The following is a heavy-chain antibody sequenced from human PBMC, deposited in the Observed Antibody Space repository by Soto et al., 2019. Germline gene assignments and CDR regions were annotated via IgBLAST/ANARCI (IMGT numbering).Heavy chain of an antibody. D-gene: IGHD3-16*01. Sequence: QAQLEQSGAEVKKPGSSVKVSCKASGGTFSSYTFSWVRQAPGQGFEWMGRIIPIVGIANYAQKFRGGVTITADKATSTVYLELSSRRYNDTAVYFCIWAAGGQAGDWGQGTLVSVSS. CDR2: IIPIVGIA. CDR1: GGTFSSYT. J-gene: IGHJ4*02. V-gene: IGHV1-69*02. CDR3: IWAAGGQAGD.